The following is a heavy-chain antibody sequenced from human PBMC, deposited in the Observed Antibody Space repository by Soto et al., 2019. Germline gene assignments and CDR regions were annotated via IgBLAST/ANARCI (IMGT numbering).Heavy chain of an antibody. J-gene: IGHJ5*02. Sequence: EVQLVESGGGLQQPGGSLRLSCAASGFTFSHYNMAWVRQAPGKGLEWVSYISNSAGTIYHADSVRGRFTISRDNAKNSLYLQMNSLRDEDTAVYYCTRSIAVAGTWWFDPWGQGTPVTVSS. V-gene: IGHV3-48*02. D-gene: IGHD6-19*01. CDR2: ISNSAGTI. CDR1: GFTFSHYN. CDR3: TRSIAVAGTWWFDP.